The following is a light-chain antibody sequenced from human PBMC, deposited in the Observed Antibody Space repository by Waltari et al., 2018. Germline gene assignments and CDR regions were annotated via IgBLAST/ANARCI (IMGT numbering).Light chain of an antibody. CDR1: QRLLHRNGTNY. Sequence: DIVMTQSPLSLPVTPGEPASISCRSNQRLLHRNGTNYLDWYLQKPGQAPQLLIYLGSNRASGVPDRFSGSGSGTDFTLKISRVEAEDVGFYYCMHALETRNTFGPGTKVDIK. CDR3: MHALETRNT. J-gene: IGKJ3*01. V-gene: IGKV2-28*01. CDR2: LGS.